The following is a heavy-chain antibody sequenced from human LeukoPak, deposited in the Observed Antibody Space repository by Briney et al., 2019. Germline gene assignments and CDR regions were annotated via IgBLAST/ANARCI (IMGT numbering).Heavy chain of an antibody. Sequence: SETLSLTCAVYGGSFSGYYWSWIRQPPGKGLEWIGKINHRGSTNYNPSLKSRVTTSVDTSKNQFSLKLSSVTAADTAVYYCARVGTVTTDLFYWGQGTLVTVSS. CDR1: GGSFSGYY. D-gene: IGHD4-17*01. CDR3: ARVGTVTTDLFY. J-gene: IGHJ4*02. V-gene: IGHV4-34*01. CDR2: INHRGST.